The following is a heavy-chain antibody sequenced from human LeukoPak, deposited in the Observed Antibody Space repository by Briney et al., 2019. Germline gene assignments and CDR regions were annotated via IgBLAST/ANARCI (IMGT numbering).Heavy chain of an antibody. CDR1: GFTFDDYA. CDR3: AKDAYSSSWRYFDY. V-gene: IGHV3-9*01. CDR2: ISWNSGSI. J-gene: IGHJ4*02. Sequence: GRSLRLSCAASGFTFDDYAMHWVRQAPGKGLEWVSGISWNSGSIGYADSVKGRFTISRDNAKNSLYLQMNSLRAEDTALYYCAKDAYSSSWRYFDYWGQGTLVTVSS. D-gene: IGHD6-13*01.